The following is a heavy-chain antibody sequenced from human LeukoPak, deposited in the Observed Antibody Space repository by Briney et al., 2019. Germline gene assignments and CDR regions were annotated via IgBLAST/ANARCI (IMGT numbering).Heavy chain of an antibody. CDR1: GGSFSGYY. V-gene: IGHV4-34*01. Sequence: SETLSLTCAVYGGSFSGYYWSWTRQPPGKGLEWIGEIDRRGSTNYNPSLKSRVTISVDTSKNQFSLKLSSVTAADTAVYYCVREVVAARGSFDCWGQGTLVTVSS. D-gene: IGHD3-16*01. CDR2: IDRRGST. J-gene: IGHJ4*02. CDR3: VREVVAARGSFDC.